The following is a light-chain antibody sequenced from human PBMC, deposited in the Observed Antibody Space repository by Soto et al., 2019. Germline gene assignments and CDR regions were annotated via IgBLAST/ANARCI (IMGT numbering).Light chain of an antibody. CDR3: SSYAASNNFYFV. V-gene: IGLV2-8*01. CDR2: EVT. CDR1: SSDVGGYNY. J-gene: IGLJ3*02. Sequence: QPVLTQPPSASGSPGQSVTISCTGTSSDVGGYNYVSWYQQYPGIAPKLMIYEVTKRPSGVPDRFSGSKSGNTASLTVSGLQAEDEADYYCSSYAASNNFYFVFGGGTKLTVL.